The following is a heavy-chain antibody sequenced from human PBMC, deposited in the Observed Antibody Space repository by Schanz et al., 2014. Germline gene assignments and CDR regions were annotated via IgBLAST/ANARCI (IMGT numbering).Heavy chain of an antibody. CDR3: ASSGAGYSSSWDFDY. J-gene: IGHJ4*02. D-gene: IGHD6-13*01. Sequence: QVQLVQSGAEVKKPGSSAKVSCKASGGTFSTYTISWVRQAPGQGLEWMGRIIPILGIANYAQKFQGRVTITADKSTFTAYMDVSSLRSEDTAVYYCASSGAGYSSSWDFDYWGQGTLVTVSS. CDR1: GGTFSTYT. V-gene: IGHV1-69*02. CDR2: IIPILGIA.